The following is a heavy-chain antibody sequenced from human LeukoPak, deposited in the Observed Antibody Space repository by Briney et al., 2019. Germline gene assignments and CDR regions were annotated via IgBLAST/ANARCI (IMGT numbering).Heavy chain of an antibody. J-gene: IGHJ4*02. CDR3: ERDGGVSGYDLLDY. Sequence: GGSLRLSCTASGFIFSNYWMTWVRQAPGKGLEWVAQINQDGSKEYYIDSVKARFSISRDNARNSLSLQMNSLRAEDTAVYYCERDGGVSGYDLLDYWGQGTLVTVSS. V-gene: IGHV3-7*01. CDR1: GFIFSNYW. D-gene: IGHD5-12*01. CDR2: INQDGSKE.